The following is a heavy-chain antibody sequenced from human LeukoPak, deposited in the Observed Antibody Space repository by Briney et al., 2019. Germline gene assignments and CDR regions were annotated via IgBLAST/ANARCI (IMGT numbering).Heavy chain of an antibody. D-gene: IGHD4-17*01. J-gene: IGHJ4*02. CDR2: ISGSGGST. CDR3: AKVDNDYGDYRFDY. CDR1: GFTLTDYA. Sequence: GGSLRLSCVVSGFTLTDYAMSWVRQAPGKGLEWVSAISGSGGSTYYADSMKGRFTISRDNSKNTLYLQMNSLRAEDTAVYYCAKVDNDYGDYRFDYWGQGTLVTVSS. V-gene: IGHV3-23*01.